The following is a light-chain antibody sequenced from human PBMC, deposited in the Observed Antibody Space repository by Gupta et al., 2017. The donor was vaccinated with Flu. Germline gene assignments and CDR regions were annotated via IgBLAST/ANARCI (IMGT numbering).Light chain of an antibody. Sequence: QSALTQPASVSGSPGQSITISCTGTSSDIGGYDYVSWYQEYPGKAPKLMIYEVTHRPSGISTHFSGSKSGNTASLTISGLQAEDEADYYCSSYTSINTYVFGAGTKVTVL. CDR2: EVT. V-gene: IGLV2-14*01. J-gene: IGLJ1*01. CDR1: SSDIGGYDY. CDR3: SSYTSINTYV.